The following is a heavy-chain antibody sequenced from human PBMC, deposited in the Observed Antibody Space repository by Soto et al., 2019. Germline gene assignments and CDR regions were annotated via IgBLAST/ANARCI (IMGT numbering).Heavy chain of an antibody. Sequence: LQLQESCSGLVKPSQTRSLTCAVSGGSISNGGYSWSWIRQPPGKGLEWIGYIYHSGSTYYNPSLKSRVTISVDRSKNQFALKLISVTAADTAVYYCARTPTPWGQGTLVTVSS. CDR1: GGSISNGGYS. V-gene: IGHV4-30-2*01. D-gene: IGHD1-26*01. CDR3: ARTPTP. CDR2: IYHSGST. J-gene: IGHJ5*02.